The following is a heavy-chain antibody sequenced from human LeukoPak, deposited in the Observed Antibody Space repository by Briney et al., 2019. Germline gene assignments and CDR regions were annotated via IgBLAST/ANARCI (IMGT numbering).Heavy chain of an antibody. J-gene: IGHJ4*02. V-gene: IGHV4-59*01. CDR2: IYYSGST. Sequence: TSETLSLTCTVSGGSISSYYWSWIRQPPGKGLEWIGYIYYSGSTNYNPSLKSRVTISVDTSKNQFSLKLSSVTAADTAVYYCAREVTPTGGYFDYWGQGTLVTVSS. D-gene: IGHD4-11*01. CDR3: AREVTPTGGYFDY. CDR1: GGSISSYY.